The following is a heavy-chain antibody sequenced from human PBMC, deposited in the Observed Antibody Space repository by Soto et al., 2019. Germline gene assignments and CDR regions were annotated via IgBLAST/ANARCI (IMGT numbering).Heavy chain of an antibody. D-gene: IGHD6-6*01. Sequence: SETLSLTCTVSGGSISSSSYYWGWIRQPPGKGLEWIGSIYYSGSTYYNPSLKSRVTISVDTSKNQFSLKLSSVTAADTAVYYCGAVSSSSGGYYYYGMDVWGQGTTVNVS. CDR1: GGSISSSSYY. CDR3: GAVSSSSGGYYYYGMDV. CDR2: IYYSGST. V-gene: IGHV4-39*01. J-gene: IGHJ6*02.